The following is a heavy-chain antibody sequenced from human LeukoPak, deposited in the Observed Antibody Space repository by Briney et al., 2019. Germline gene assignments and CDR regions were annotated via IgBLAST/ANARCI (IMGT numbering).Heavy chain of an antibody. V-gene: IGHV3-23*01. Sequence: GGSLRLSCAASGFIFNNYGLVWVRQAPGKVLGWVSAISNDGGGTTYADFVKGRFSVSRDTSKNTLFLQTNSLRAEDTALYYCAKGSSGYFFDLWGQGTLVTVPS. CDR3: AKGSSGYFFDL. CDR2: ISNDGGGT. D-gene: IGHD3-22*01. J-gene: IGHJ4*02. CDR1: GFIFNNYG.